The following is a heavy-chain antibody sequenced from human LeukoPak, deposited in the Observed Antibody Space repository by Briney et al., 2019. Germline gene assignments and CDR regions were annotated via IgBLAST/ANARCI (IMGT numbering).Heavy chain of an antibody. D-gene: IGHD5-18*01. CDR2: ISSSGNTI. Sequence: GGSLRLSCAASGFTFSSYEMNWVRQAPGKGLEWVSYISSSGNTIYYADSVKGRFTISRDNAKNSLYLQMNSLRAEDTAVYYCAGDQVDTGAFDIWGQGTMVTVSS. CDR1: GFTFSSYE. V-gene: IGHV3-48*03. CDR3: AGDQVDTGAFDI. J-gene: IGHJ3*02.